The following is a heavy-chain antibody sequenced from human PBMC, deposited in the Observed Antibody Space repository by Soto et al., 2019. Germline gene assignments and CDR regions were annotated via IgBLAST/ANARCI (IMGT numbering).Heavy chain of an antibody. CDR1: GFSLSTSGVG. CDR2: IYWDDDK. V-gene: IGHV2-5*02. CDR3: AQMTTVTTGHCNYYYYGMDV. J-gene: IGHJ6*02. D-gene: IGHD4-17*01. Sequence: QITLKESGPTLVKPTQTLTLTCTFSGFSLSTSGVGVDWIRQPPGKALEWLALIYWDDDKRYSPSLKSRLTITKDTSKTPVVLTMTNMDPVDTDTYYCAQMTTVTTGHCNYYYYGMDVWGQGTTVTVSS.